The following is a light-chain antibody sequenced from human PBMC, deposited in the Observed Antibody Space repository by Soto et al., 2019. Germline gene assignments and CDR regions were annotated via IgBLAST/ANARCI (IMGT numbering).Light chain of an antibody. CDR1: QSINNN. CDR3: QHYHNWPRT. CDR2: GAS. J-gene: IGKJ1*01. Sequence: EIVMTQSPATLSVSPGERVTLSCRASQSINNNLAWYQKKPGQPPRLLIYGASTRATTVPATFSGSGSGTEFYLTISSLQSEDVAVYYCQHYHNWPRTFGQGTKVDIK. V-gene: IGKV3-15*01.